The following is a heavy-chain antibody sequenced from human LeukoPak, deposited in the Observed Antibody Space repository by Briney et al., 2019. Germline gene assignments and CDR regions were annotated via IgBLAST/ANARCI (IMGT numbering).Heavy chain of an antibody. J-gene: IGHJ5*02. CDR1: GFTFSSYA. CDR2: ISGSGGST. Sequence: GGSLRLSCAASGFTFSSYAMSWDRQAPGKGLEWVSAISGSGGSTYYADSVKGRFTISRDNSKNTLYLQMNSLRAEDTAVYYCAKEVKRYCSSTSCSSWFDPWGQGTLVTVSS. CDR3: AKEVKRYCSSTSCSSWFDP. V-gene: IGHV3-23*01. D-gene: IGHD2-2*01.